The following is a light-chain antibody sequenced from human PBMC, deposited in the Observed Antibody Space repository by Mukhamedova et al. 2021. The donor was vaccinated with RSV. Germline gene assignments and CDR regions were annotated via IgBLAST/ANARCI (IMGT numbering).Light chain of an antibody. J-gene: IGLJ2*01. CDR3: SSYTSSSTLE. CDR2: EVS. CDR1: SSDVGGYNY. Sequence: SCTGTSSDVGGYNYVSWYQQHPGKAPKLMIYEVSNRPSGVSNRFSGSKSGNTASLTISGLQAEDEADYYCSSYTSSSTLEIGGG. V-gene: IGLV2-14*01.